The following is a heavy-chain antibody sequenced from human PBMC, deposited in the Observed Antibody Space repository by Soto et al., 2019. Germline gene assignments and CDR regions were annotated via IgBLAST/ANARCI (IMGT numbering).Heavy chain of an antibody. V-gene: IGHV3-23*01. Sequence: LRLSCTPSGFTFSTYAMNWVRQAPGKGLEWVSAISADGFGTYYAASVKGRFTVSRDNSKNTLYLQMNSLRVEDTAVYYCAKIMATSATGHWGQGTLVTVS. CDR1: GFTFSTYA. CDR2: ISADGFGT. D-gene: IGHD2-15*01. CDR3: AKIMATSATGH. J-gene: IGHJ4*02.